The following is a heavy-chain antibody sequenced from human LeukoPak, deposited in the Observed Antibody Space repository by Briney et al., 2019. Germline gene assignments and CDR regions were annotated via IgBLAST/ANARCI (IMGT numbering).Heavy chain of an antibody. D-gene: IGHD2-2*01. J-gene: IGHJ5*02. V-gene: IGHV1-46*01. CDR3: ARDPGEGPPGVPAAMNWFDP. CDR1: GYTFTSYY. Sequence: ASVKVSCKASGYTFTSYYMHWVRQAPGQGLEWMGIINPSGGSTSYAQKFQGRVTMTRDTSTSTVYMELSSLRSEDTAVYYCARDPGEGPPGVPAAMNWFDPWGQGTLVTVSS. CDR2: INPSGGST.